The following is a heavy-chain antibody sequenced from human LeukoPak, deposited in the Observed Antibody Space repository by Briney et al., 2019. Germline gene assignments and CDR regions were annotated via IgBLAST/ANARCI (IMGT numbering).Heavy chain of an antibody. CDR2: IYYSGST. V-gene: IGHV4-59*08. D-gene: IGHD3-9*01. J-gene: IGHJ5*02. CDR1: GGSITSYY. Sequence: SETLSLTCSVSGGSITSYYWSWIRQPPGMGLEWIGYIYYSGSTNYNPSLKSRVTISVDTSKNQFSLKLSSVTAADTAVYYCARSGYYDILTGYSCFDPWGQGTLVTVSS. CDR3: ARSGYYDILTGYSCFDP.